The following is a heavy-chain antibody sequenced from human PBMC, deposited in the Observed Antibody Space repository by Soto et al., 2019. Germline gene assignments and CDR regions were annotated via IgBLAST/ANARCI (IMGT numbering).Heavy chain of an antibody. D-gene: IGHD3-3*01. CDR1: GFTFSSYA. CDR2: ISYDGSNK. J-gene: IGHJ6*04. V-gene: IGHV3-30-3*01. CDR3: ARDRPRVGFGVVINCTYYYYYGMDV. Sequence: QVQLVESGGGVVQPGRSLRLSCAASGFTFSSYAMHWVRQAPGKGLAWVAVISYDGSNKYYADSVKGRFTISRENSKNTLYLEMNSLRAEDTAVYYWARDRPRVGFGVVINCTYYYYYGMDVWGKGTTVTVSS.